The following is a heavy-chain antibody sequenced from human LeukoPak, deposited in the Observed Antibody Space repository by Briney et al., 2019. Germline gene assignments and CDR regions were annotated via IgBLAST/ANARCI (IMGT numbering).Heavy chain of an antibody. CDR2: MNPDTGDT. V-gene: IGHV1-2*02. Sequence: GASVKVSCKASGYKFTGYYMHWVRQAPGQGLEWMGWMNPDTGDTNYAQKFQGRFTMTRDTSNTVYMELSRLRSDDTAVYFCARGPPIAVAGTWWFDPWGQGTLVTVSS. D-gene: IGHD6-19*01. CDR3: ARGPPIAVAGTWWFDP. CDR1: GYKFTGYY. J-gene: IGHJ5*02.